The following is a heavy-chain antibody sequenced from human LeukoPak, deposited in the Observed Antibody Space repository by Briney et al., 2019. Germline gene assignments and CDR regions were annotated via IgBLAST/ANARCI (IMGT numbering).Heavy chain of an antibody. Sequence: SETLSLTCTVSGASIATTLYYWVWARQSPGKGLEWIGSFYYGGITYYHPSLKSRVTVSVDTSRSQFSLKLISVTAADTAVYYCARAGRDGYSPASDSFDIWGQGKTVTVSS. V-gene: IGHV4-39*07. J-gene: IGHJ3*02. CDR3: ARAGRDGYSPASDSFDI. CDR1: GASIATTLYY. D-gene: IGHD5-24*01. CDR2: FYYGGIT.